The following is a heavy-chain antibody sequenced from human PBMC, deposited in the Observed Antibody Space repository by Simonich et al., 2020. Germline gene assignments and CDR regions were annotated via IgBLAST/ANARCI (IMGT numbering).Heavy chain of an antibody. CDR3: ARHDRWLQFYFDY. D-gene: IGHD5-12*01. V-gene: IGHV4-59*08. Sequence: QVQLQESGPGLVKPSETLSLTCTVSGGSISSYYWSWIRQPPGKGLEWIWYIYYSWSTNYTPSLKSLVTISVDTSKNQFSLKLSSVTAADTAVYYCARHDRWLQFYFDYWGQGTLVTVSS. CDR1: GGSISSYY. J-gene: IGHJ4*02. CDR2: IYYSWST.